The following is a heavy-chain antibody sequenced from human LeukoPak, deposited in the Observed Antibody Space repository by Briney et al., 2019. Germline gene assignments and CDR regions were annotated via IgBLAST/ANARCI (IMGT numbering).Heavy chain of an antibody. V-gene: IGHV3-7*01. Sequence: GGSLRLSCAASGFTFSSYWMSWVRQAPGKGLEWVANIEQDGSEKYYVDSVKGRFTISRDNAKNSLYLQMNSLRAEDTAVYYCARDYDFWSGYYLIEGFFDYWGQGTLVTVSS. CDR1: GFTFSSYW. J-gene: IGHJ4*02. CDR2: IEQDGSEK. D-gene: IGHD3-3*01. CDR3: ARDYDFWSGYYLIEGFFDY.